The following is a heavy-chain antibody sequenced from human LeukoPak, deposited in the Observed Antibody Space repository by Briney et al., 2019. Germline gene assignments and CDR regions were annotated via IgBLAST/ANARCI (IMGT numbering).Heavy chain of an antibody. CDR1: GGTFSSYA. J-gene: IGHJ4*02. CDR2: IIPIFGTA. CDR3: NAFSGYFSDY. Sequence: ASVKVSCKASGGTFSSYAISWVRQAPGQGLEWMGGIIPIFGTANYAQKFQGRVTITADESTSTAYMELSSLRSEDTAVYYCNAFSGYFSDYWGQGTLVTVSS. V-gene: IGHV1-69*01. D-gene: IGHD3-22*01.